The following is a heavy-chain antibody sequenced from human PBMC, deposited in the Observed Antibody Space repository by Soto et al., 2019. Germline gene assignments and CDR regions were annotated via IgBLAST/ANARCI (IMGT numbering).Heavy chain of an antibody. J-gene: IGHJ6*03. CDR1: GFTFSSYA. CDR2: ISGSGGST. V-gene: IGHV3-23*01. D-gene: IGHD2-2*01. CDR3: ASKPPARPAYYYYMDV. Sequence: EVQLLESGGGLVQPGGSLRLSCAASGFTFSSYAMNWVRQAPGKGLEWVSAISGSGGSTYYADSVKGRFTISRDNSKNTLYLQMNSLRAEDTAVYYCASKPPARPAYYYYMDVWCKVTTVTVSS.